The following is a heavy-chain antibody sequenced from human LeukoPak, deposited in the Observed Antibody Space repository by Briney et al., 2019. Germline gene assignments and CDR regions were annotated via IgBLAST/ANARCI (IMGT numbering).Heavy chain of an antibody. CDR3: ARARYGDYVGY. J-gene: IGHJ4*02. D-gene: IGHD4-17*01. Sequence: PSQTLSLTCTVSGGSISSGSYYWSWIRQPAGKGLEWIGRIYTSGSTNYNPSLKSRVTISVDTSKNQFSLKLSSVTAADTAVYYRARARYGDYVGYWGQGTLVTVSS. CDR1: GGSISSGSYY. V-gene: IGHV4-61*02. CDR2: IYTSGST.